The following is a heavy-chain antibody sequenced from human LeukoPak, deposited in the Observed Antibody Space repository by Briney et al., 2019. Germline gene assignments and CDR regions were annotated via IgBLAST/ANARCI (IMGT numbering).Heavy chain of an antibody. J-gene: IGHJ4*02. Sequence: GGSLRLSCIASGFTFRSHAMHWVRQAPGKGLEWVAVIWFDGSQKYYADSVKGRFTISRDSSKNTLYVQMSSLRAEDTAVYYCARGYDNTGYYPYFDYWGQGILVTVSS. CDR3: ARGYDNTGYYPYFDY. D-gene: IGHD3-22*01. CDR1: GFTFRSHA. V-gene: IGHV3-33*08. CDR2: IWFDGSQK.